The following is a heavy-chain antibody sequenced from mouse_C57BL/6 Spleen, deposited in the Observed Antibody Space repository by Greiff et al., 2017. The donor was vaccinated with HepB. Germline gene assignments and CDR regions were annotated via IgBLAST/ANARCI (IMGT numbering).Heavy chain of an antibody. V-gene: IGHV14-3*01. CDR2: IDPANGNT. Sequence: EVMLVESVAELVRPGASVKLSCTASGFNIKNTYMHWVKQRPEQGLEWIGRIDPANGNTKYAPKFQGKATITADTSSNTAYLQLSSLTSEDTAIYYCARSRDGYPHAMDYWGQGTSVTVSS. J-gene: IGHJ4*01. CDR1: GFNIKNTY. D-gene: IGHD2-3*01. CDR3: ARSRDGYPHAMDY.